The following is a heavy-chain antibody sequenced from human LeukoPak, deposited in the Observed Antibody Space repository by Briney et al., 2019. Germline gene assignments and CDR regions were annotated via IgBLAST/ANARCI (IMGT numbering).Heavy chain of an antibody. D-gene: IGHD3-9*01. Sequence: GRSLRLSCAASGFTFSSYAMHWVSQAPGKGLEWVAVISYDGSNKYYADSVKGRFTISRDNSKNTLYLQMNSLRAEDTAVYYCARFRMPPVLRYFDWLLMEGYIDYWGQGTLVTVSS. CDR1: GFTFSSYA. V-gene: IGHV3-30*04. CDR3: ARFRMPPVLRYFDWLLMEGYIDY. J-gene: IGHJ4*02. CDR2: ISYDGSNK.